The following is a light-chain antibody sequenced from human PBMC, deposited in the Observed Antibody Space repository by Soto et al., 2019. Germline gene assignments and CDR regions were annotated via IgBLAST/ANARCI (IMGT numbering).Light chain of an antibody. CDR2: EVS. CDR3: SSYPSTSTL. J-gene: IGLJ1*01. Sequence: QSALTQPASVSGSPGQSITISCTGTSSDVGSYNYVSWYQQHPGKAPKLMIYEVSDRPSGISSRFSGSKSGNTASLTISGLQTEDEADYYCSSYPSTSTLFGTGTKVTVL. CDR1: SSDVGSYNY. V-gene: IGLV2-14*01.